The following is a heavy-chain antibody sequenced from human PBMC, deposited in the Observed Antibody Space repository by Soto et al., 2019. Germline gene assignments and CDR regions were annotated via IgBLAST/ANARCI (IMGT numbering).Heavy chain of an antibody. D-gene: IGHD3-9*01. CDR1: GYTFTSYG. J-gene: IGHJ4*02. V-gene: IGHV1-18*01. Sequence: QVQLVQSGAEVKKPGASVKVSCKASGYTFTSYGISWVRQAPGQGLEWMGWISAYNGNTNYAQKLQGRVTMTTDTSPSTAYMELRSLRSDDTAVYYCARDYYDILTGYSLFDYWGQGTLVTVSS. CDR2: ISAYNGNT. CDR3: ARDYYDILTGYSLFDY.